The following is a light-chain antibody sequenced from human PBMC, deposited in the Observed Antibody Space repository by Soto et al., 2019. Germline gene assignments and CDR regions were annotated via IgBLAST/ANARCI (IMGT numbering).Light chain of an antibody. CDR1: SSDIAIYNY. CDR3: SSFTTSSSLV. Sequence: QSALTQPASVAGSLGQSITLSCTGTSSDIAIYNYVSWYQHHPGRVPKLLISEVTNRPSGASDRFSGSKSGNTASLTISGLQADAEADYYCSSFTTSSSLVFGGGTKVTVL. J-gene: IGLJ2*01. V-gene: IGLV2-14*01. CDR2: EVT.